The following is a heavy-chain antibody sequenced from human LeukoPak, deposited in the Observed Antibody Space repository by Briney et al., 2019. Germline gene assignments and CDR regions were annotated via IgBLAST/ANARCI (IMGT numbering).Heavy chain of an antibody. Sequence: GGSLRLSCAASGFTFRSYGMHWVRQAPGKGLEWVTFISHDGSNKYYGDSVKGRFNISRDNSKNTVHLLLNSLRAEDTAVYYCAKDQVVTAVRPAFDIWGRGTMVTVSP. CDR3: AKDQVVTAVRPAFDI. V-gene: IGHV3-30*18. D-gene: IGHD2-21*02. J-gene: IGHJ3*02. CDR2: ISHDGSNK. CDR1: GFTFRSYG.